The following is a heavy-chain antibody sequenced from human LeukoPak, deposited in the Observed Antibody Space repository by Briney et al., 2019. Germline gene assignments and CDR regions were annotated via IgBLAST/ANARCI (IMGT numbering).Heavy chain of an antibody. CDR3: ARVSDPWLQLT. V-gene: IGHV3-7*05. CDR2: IKQDGSEK. Sequence: GGSLRLSCAASGFTFSNYWMIWVRQAPGKGLEWVGNIKQDGSEKRYADSVRGRFTISRDNAQTSLYLQMNSLRAEDTAVYYCARVSDPWLQLTWGQGTLVTVSS. CDR1: GFTFSNYW. D-gene: IGHD5-24*01. J-gene: IGHJ5*02.